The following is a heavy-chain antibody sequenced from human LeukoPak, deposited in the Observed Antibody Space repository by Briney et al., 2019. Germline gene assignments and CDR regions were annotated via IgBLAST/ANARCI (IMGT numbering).Heavy chain of an antibody. Sequence: SETLSLTCTVSGGSISSSSYFWGWIRQPPGKGLEWIGSIYYSGSTYYNPSLKSRVTISVDTSKNQFSLQLNSVTPEDTAVYYCARDTGQVLVDYWGQGTLVTVSS. V-gene: IGHV4-39*02. CDR2: IYYSGST. D-gene: IGHD4-17*01. CDR3: ARDTGQVLVDY. CDR1: GGSISSSSYF. J-gene: IGHJ4*02.